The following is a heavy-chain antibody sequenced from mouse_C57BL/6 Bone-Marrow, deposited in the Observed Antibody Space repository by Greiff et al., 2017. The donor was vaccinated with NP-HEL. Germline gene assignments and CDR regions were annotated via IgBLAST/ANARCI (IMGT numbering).Heavy chain of an antibody. J-gene: IGHJ1*03. Sequence: VQLQQSGAELVKPGASVKISCKASGYAFSSYWMNWVKQRPGKGLEWIGQIYPGDGDTNYNGKFKGKATLTADKSSSTAYMQLSSLTSEDSAVYFCARWGYYYGSTYWYFDVWGTGTTVTVSS. CDR1: GYAFSSYW. CDR2: IYPGDGDT. V-gene: IGHV1-80*01. CDR3: ARWGYYYGSTYWYFDV. D-gene: IGHD1-1*01.